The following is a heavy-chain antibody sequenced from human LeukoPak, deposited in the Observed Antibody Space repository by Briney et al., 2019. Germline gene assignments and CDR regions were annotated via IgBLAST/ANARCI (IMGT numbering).Heavy chain of an antibody. Sequence: PSETLSLTCAVYGGSFSGHYWSWIRQPPGKGLEWIGEINHSGSTNYNPSLKSRVTISVDTSKNQFSLKLSSVTAADTAVYYCARARRYYGSGSYGPSFLFDYWGQGTLVTVSS. CDR2: INHSGST. V-gene: IGHV4-34*01. J-gene: IGHJ4*02. D-gene: IGHD3-10*01. CDR1: GGSFSGHY. CDR3: ARARRYYGSGSYGPSFLFDY.